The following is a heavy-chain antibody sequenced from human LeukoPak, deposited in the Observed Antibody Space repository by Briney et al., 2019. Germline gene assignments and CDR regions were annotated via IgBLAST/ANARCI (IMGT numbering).Heavy chain of an antibody. J-gene: IGHJ4*02. CDR3: ARGFSSWYLSPYYLEY. V-gene: IGHV1-2*02. CDR1: GYTFTGSY. D-gene: IGHD6-13*01. Sequence: ASVKVSCKASGYTFTGSYMHWVQQVPGQALEWMEWINPNSGGTNYAQKFQGRVTMTRDTSITTAYMELSRLRSDDTAVYYCARGFSSWYLSPYYLEYCGQGTPVTVSS. CDR2: INPNSGGT.